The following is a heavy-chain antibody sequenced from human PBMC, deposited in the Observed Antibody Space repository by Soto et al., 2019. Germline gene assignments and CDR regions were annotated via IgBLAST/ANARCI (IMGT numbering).Heavy chain of an antibody. CDR2: IFSSGST. J-gene: IGHJ4*02. V-gene: IGHV4-59*08. CDR3: ARQRRDFDY. CDR1: GGSISNYY. Sequence: SETLSLTWTVSGGSISNYYCSWIRQHPGKGLQWIGYIFSSGSTNYNPSLKSRVTISVNTSKNQFSLNLNSVTAAVPAVYYCARQRRDFDYWGQGSLVTVSS.